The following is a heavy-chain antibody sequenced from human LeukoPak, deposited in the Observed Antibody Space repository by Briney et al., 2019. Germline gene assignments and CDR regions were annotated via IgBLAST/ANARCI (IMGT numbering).Heavy chain of an antibody. J-gene: IGHJ4*02. CDR2: ISSSSSYI. CDR1: GFTFSSYS. CDR3: ARDLFCSSTSCRKVPFDY. D-gene: IGHD2-2*01. Sequence: GGSLRLSCSASGFTFSSYSMNWVRQAPGKGLEWVSSISSSSSYIYYADSVKGRFTISRDNAKNSLYLQMNSLRAEDTAVYYCARDLFCSSTSCRKVPFDYWGQGTLVTVSS. V-gene: IGHV3-21*01.